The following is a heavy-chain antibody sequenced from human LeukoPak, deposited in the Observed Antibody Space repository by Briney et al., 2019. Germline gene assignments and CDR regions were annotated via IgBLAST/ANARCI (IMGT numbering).Heavy chain of an antibody. D-gene: IGHD2-2*01. CDR2: IKQDGSEK. CDR1: GFTFSSYW. Sequence: GGSLTLSCAASGFTFSSYWMSWVRQAPGKGLEWVANIKQDGSEKYYVDSVKGRFTISRDNAKNSLYLQMNSLRAEDTAVYYCAREPLRYCSSCEGYFDYWGQGTLVTVSS. CDR3: AREPLRYCSSCEGYFDY. V-gene: IGHV3-7*01. J-gene: IGHJ4*02.